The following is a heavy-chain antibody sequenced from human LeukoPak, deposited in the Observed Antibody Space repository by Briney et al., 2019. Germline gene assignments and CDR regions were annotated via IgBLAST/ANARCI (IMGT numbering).Heavy chain of an antibody. Sequence: PGGSLRLSCAASGCTFRGYAMNWVRQAPGKGLECVSGISGSGGSTYSAAYVKGRFHISRDNYKNTLYLQMNSLRVEDTAVYYCAKGQGYDYSYGMDVWGQGTTVTVSS. V-gene: IGHV3-23*01. D-gene: IGHD3-16*01. CDR2: ISGSGGST. CDR3: AKGQGYDYSYGMDV. CDR1: GCTFRGYA. J-gene: IGHJ6*02.